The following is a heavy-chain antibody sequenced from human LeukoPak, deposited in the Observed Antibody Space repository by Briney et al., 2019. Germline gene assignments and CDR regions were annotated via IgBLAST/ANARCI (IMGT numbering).Heavy chain of an antibody. D-gene: IGHD3-3*01. V-gene: IGHV1-2*02. CDR1: GYTFTGYY. Sequence: ASVKVSCKASGYTFTGYYMHWLRQAPGQGLEWMGWINPNSGGTNYAQKFQGRVTMTRDTSISTAYMELSRLRSDDTAVYYCAMITIFGVVIRAWGQGTLVTVSS. J-gene: IGHJ5*02. CDR3: AMITIFGVVIRA. CDR2: INPNSGGT.